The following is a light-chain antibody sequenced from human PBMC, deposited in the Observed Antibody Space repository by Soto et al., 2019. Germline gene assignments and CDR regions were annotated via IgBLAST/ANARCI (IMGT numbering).Light chain of an antibody. Sequence: DIQMTQSPSTLSAFVGDRVTITCRASHFISAWLAWFQQKPGKVPNLLIYEASTLESGVPSRFSGSASGTEFTLTINSLQPDDSATYYCQQYNSYPWTFGQGTKVEI. J-gene: IGKJ1*01. CDR1: HFISAW. V-gene: IGKV1-5*03. CDR3: QQYNSYPWT. CDR2: EAS.